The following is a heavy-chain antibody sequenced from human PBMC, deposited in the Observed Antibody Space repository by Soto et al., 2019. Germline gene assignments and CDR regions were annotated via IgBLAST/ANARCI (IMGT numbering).Heavy chain of an antibody. V-gene: IGHV2-5*01. CDR2: IYWNDDK. CDR3: AHHGVLMVYAEADYFDY. D-gene: IGHD2-8*01. CDR1: GFSLSTSGVG. Sequence: SGPTLVNPTQTLTLTCTFSGFSLSTSGVGVGWIRQPPGKALEWLALIYWNDDKRYSPSLKSRLTITKDTSKNQVVLTMTNMDPVDTATYYYAHHGVLMVYAEADYFDYWGQGTLVTVSS. J-gene: IGHJ4*02.